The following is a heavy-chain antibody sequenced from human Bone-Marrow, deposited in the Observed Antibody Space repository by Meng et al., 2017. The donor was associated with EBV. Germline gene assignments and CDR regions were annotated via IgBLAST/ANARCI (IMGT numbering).Heavy chain of an antibody. J-gene: IGHJ4*02. Sequence: GGSSTSYADSVKGRFTISRDNAKNTLYLQMNSLRAEDTAVYYCARAEFSGPSLVYWGQGTLVTVSS. CDR2: GGSST. CDR3: ARAEFSGPSLVY. V-gene: IGHV3-74*01. D-gene: IGHD5-12*01.